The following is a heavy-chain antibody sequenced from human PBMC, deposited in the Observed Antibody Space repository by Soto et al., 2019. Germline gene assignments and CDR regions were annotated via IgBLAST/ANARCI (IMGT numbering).Heavy chain of an antibody. J-gene: IGHJ2*01. CDR1: SGSISSNNW. CDR3: AKGGSYCSTTGCLYWYLDL. CDR2: IYHSGTT. V-gene: IGHV4-4*02. Sequence: QVHLQESGPGLVKASGTLSLTCAVSSGSISSNNWWSWVRQPPGKGLEWIGEIYHSGTTNYNPSLECRVTISVDTSKNPFSLNLRSVPAADTDVYYCAKGGSYCSTTGCLYWYLDLWRRGPLVSVSS. D-gene: IGHD2-2*01.